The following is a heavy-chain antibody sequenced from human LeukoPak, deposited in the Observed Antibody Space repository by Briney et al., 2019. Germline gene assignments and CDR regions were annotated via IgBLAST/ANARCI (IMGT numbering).Heavy chain of an antibody. CDR1: GFTFSSYG. CDR3: AKEVRYGADFDY. V-gene: IGHV3-30*18. CDR2: ISYDGSNK. J-gene: IGHJ4*02. Sequence: PGGSLRLSCAASGFTFSSYGMHWVRQAPGKGLEWVAVISYDGSNKYYADSVKGRFTISRDNSKNTLYLQMNSLRAEDTAVYYCAKEVRYGADFDYGGQGTLVTVSS. D-gene: IGHD4-17*01.